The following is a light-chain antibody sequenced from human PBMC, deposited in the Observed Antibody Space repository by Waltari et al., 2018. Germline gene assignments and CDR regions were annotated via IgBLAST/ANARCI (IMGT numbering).Light chain of an antibody. J-gene: IGLJ2*01. CDR3: SSYTSSNTVV. CDR1: SGDIGGYNY. V-gene: IGLV2-14*01. Sequence: QSALTQPASVSGSPGLSITISCTGTSGDIGGYNYVSWYQQHPGKAPKLMICEVSNRPSGVSNRFSGSKSGNTASLTISGLQAEDEADYYCSSYTSSNTVVFGGGTKLTVL. CDR2: EVS.